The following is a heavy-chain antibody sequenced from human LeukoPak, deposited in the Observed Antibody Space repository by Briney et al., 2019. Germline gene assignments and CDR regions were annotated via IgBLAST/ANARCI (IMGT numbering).Heavy chain of an antibody. CDR2: VENRPPSFTT. J-gene: IGHJ4*02. V-gene: IGHV3-72*01. CDR1: GFAFSSYS. D-gene: IGHD2-2*01. Sequence: GGSLRLSCAASGFAFSSYSMNWVRQAPGKGLEWVGRVENRPPSFTTAYGASVKGRFTISRDDSKNSVYLQMNSLTTEDTAVYYCARSTSWSFDYWGQGVLVTVAS. CDR3: ARSTSWSFDY.